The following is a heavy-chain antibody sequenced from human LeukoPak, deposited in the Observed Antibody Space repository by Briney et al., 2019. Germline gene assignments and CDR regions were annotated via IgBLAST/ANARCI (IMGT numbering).Heavy chain of an antibody. J-gene: IGHJ4*02. CDR3: ARARYCSSGNCYKDY. CDR1: GFTFGTYW. Sequence: GGSLRLSCAASGFTFGTYWMSWVRQAPGKGLEWVANINGDGSEKYFAGSVKGRFTISRYNARNSLFLQMNSLRAEDTAVYYCARARYCSSGNCYKDYWGQGSLVTVSS. D-gene: IGHD2-15*01. CDR2: INGDGSEK. V-gene: IGHV3-7*01.